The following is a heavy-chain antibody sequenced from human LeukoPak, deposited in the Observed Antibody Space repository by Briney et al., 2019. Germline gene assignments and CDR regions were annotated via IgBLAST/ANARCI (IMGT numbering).Heavy chain of an antibody. CDR3: AKDTGGNGAYFYAMNV. D-gene: IGHD4-23*01. CDR2: INWNSDTK. J-gene: IGHJ6*02. V-gene: IGHV3-9*01. CDR1: GFAFHNYA. Sequence: PGRSLRLSCVGSGFAFHNYAMHWVRRPPGKGLEWVSAINWNSDTKAYADSVKGRFTISGDRARNSLYLQMDSLRPEDTALYYCAKDTGGNGAYFYAMNVWGQGTSVTVSS.